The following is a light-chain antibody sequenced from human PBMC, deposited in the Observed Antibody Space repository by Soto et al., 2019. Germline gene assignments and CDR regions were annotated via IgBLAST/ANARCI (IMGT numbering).Light chain of an antibody. CDR2: DVA. CDR3: QQRSNWPPST. Sequence: EIVLTQSPATLSLSPGERATLSCRASQSVNSYLAWYQQKPGQAPRLLIYDVANRATGIPARFSGSGSGTDFTLTIRSLEPEDFAVYYCQQRSNWPPSTFGQGTTVDIK. CDR1: QSVNSY. J-gene: IGKJ1*01. V-gene: IGKV3-11*01.